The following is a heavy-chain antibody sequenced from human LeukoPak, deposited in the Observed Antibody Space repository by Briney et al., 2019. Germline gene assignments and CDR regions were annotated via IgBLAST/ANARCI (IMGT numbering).Heavy chain of an antibody. D-gene: IGHD6-19*01. Sequence: SETLSLTCAVYGESFSDYYWSWIRQPPGKGLEWIGEINHSGSTNYNPSLKSRVTMSVDTSKNQFSLKLTSVTAADTAIYYCARGLRDPSGWWGWFDPWGHGTLVTVSS. J-gene: IGHJ5*02. CDR1: GESFSDYY. CDR2: INHSGST. V-gene: IGHV4-34*01. CDR3: ARGLRDPSGWWGWFDP.